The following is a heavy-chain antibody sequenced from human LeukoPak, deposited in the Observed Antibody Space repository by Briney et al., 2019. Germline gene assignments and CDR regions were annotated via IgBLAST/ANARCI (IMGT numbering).Heavy chain of an antibody. J-gene: IGHJ4*02. Sequence: SETLSLTCTVSGGSISSYYWSWIRQPAGKGLEWIGRIYTSGSTNYNPSLKSRVTMSVDTSKSQFSLRLRSVTAADTAFYYCARASILVSSGYPLDYWAQGTLVTVSS. V-gene: IGHV4-4*07. CDR3: ARASILVSSGYPLDY. CDR1: GGSISSYY. CDR2: IYTSGST. D-gene: IGHD3-22*01.